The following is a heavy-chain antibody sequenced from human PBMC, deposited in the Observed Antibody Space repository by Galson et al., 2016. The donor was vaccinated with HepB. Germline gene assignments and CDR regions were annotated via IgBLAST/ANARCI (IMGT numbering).Heavy chain of an antibody. V-gene: IGHV3-48*04. CDR2: ISGGSSTI. CDR3: ARVGIGSSWYCDY. D-gene: IGHD6-13*01. J-gene: IGHJ4*02. CDR1: GFTFSSSA. Sequence: SLRLSCAASGFTFSSSAMNWVRQAPGKGLEWLSHISGGSSTIYYADSVKGRFTISRDNAKKSLYLQMNSLRAEDTAVYYCARVGIGSSWYCDYWGQGTLVTVSS.